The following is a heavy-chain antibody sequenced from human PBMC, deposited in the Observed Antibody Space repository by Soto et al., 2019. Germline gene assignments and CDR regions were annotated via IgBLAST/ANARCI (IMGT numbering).Heavy chain of an antibody. CDR2: IYYSGST. Sequence: SETLSLTCTVSGGSISSYYWSWIRQPPGKGLEWIGYIYYSGSTNYNPSLKSRVTMSVDTSKDQFSLKLSSVTAVDTAVYYCARLLYCSSTSCQTDAFDIWGQGTMVTVSS. CDR3: ARLLYCSSTSCQTDAFDI. V-gene: IGHV4-59*12. CDR1: GGSISSYY. D-gene: IGHD2-2*01. J-gene: IGHJ3*02.